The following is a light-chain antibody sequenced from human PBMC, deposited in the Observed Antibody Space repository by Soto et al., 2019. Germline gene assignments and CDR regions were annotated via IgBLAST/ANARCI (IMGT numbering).Light chain of an antibody. Sequence: QSVLTQPPSVSGAPGQRVTISCTGSSSNIGAGYDVHWYQQLPGTAPKPLIYGNSNRPSGVPDRFSGSKSGTSASLAITGLQAEDEADYYCQSYDSSRSGSYVFGTGTKVTVL. V-gene: IGLV1-40*01. CDR3: QSYDSSRSGSYV. CDR1: SSNIGAGYD. J-gene: IGLJ1*01. CDR2: GNS.